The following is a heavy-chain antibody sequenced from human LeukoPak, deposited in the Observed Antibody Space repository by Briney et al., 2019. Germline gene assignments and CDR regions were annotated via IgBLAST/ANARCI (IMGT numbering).Heavy chain of an antibody. D-gene: IGHD2-2*02. Sequence: PSETLSLTCAVSGGSISSGGYSWSWIRQPPGKGLEWIGEINHSGSTNYNPSLKSRVTISVDTSKNQFSLKLSSVTAADTAVYYCARVAVVPAAIYGGQQLEDYWGQGTLVTVSS. V-gene: IGHV4-30-2*01. CDR1: GGSISSGGYS. J-gene: IGHJ4*02. CDR3: ARVAVVPAAIYGGQQLEDY. CDR2: INHSGST.